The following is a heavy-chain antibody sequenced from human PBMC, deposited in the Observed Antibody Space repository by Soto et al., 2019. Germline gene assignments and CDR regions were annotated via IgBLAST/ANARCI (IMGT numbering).Heavy chain of an antibody. CDR2: ISGSGGST. CDR3: AKDRSRIVVVVAANFDY. Sequence: GGSLRLSCAASGFTFSSYAMSWVRQAPGKGLEWVSAISGSGGSTYYADSVKGRFTISRDNSKNTLYLQMNSLRAEDTAVYYCAKDRSRIVVVVAANFDYWGQGTLVTVSS. V-gene: IGHV3-23*01. CDR1: GFTFSSYA. D-gene: IGHD2-15*01. J-gene: IGHJ4*02.